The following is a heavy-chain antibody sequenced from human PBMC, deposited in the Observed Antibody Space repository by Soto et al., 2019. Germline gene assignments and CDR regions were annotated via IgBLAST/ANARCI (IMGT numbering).Heavy chain of an antibody. D-gene: IGHD2-8*02. CDR2: IFHDGNT. V-gene: IGHV4-4*02. Sequence: QVHLQESGPGLVKPSETLSLTCAVSGASIGSGGWWSWVRQPPGKGLEWIAEIFHDGNTNYSPSLKSRVTISVDKSQNQFSLNLYSVTAADTAVYYCARHEGWTGPDQWGQGTLVTVSS. J-gene: IGHJ5*02. CDR3: ARHEGWTGPDQ. CDR1: GASIGSGGW.